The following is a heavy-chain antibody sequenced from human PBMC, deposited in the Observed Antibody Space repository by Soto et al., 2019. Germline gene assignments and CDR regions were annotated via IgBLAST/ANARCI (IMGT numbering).Heavy chain of an antibody. V-gene: IGHV5-51*01. CDR3: ARLARDCNKTSCYYADH. CDR1: GYDFNTNW. J-gene: IGHJ4*02. D-gene: IGHD2-2*01. CDR2: MYPGDSDT. Sequence: PGESLKISCRGSGYDFNTNWFGWVRQLPGRGLEWVGIMYPGDSDTRYNPSLQGHVTRSADVTVSTAFLQWRSLKTSDTGIYFCARLARDCNKTSCYYADHWGQGTQVTVSS.